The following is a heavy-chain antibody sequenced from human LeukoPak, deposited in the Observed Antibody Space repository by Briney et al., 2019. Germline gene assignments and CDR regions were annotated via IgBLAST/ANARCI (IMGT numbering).Heavy chain of an antibody. V-gene: IGHV4-59*01. CDR3: ARGTYCSGGSCYEDDIPNKNWFDP. D-gene: IGHD2-15*01. CDR1: GGSISNYY. CDR2: IYYSGST. J-gene: IGHJ5*02. Sequence: PSETLSLTCTVSGGSISNYYWSWIRQPPGKGLEWIGYIYYSGSTNYNPSLKSRVTISVDTSKNQFSLKLISVTAADTAVYYCARGTYCSGGSCYEDDIPNKNWFDPWGQGTLVTVSS.